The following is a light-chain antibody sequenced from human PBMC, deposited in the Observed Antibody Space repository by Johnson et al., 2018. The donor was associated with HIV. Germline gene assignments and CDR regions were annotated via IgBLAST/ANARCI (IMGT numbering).Light chain of an antibody. CDR2: ENN. V-gene: IGLV1-51*02. CDR3: GTWVSSLSAGLYV. Sequence: QSVLTQPPSVSAAPGQKVTISCSGSSSNIGNNYVSWYQQLPGTAPKLLIYENNKRPSGIPDRFSGSKSGTSATLGITGLNPGDGAEYYCGTWVSSLSAGLYVFGTGTKVTVL. CDR1: SSNIGNNY. J-gene: IGLJ1*01.